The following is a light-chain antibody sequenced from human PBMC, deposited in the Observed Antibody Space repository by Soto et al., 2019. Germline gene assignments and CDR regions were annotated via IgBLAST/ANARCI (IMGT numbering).Light chain of an antibody. V-gene: IGKV3-20*01. J-gene: IGKJ1*01. CDR3: QQYGSSPQTWT. CDR1: QSVSSSY. Sequence: EIVLTHSPGTLSLSPGERDTLSCRASQSVSSSYLARYQQKPGQAPRPVIYVASSRATGIQDRFSGSGSGTGVTLTNSRVEREDFGVYYCQQYGSSPQTWTFGEGTKVEIK. CDR2: VAS.